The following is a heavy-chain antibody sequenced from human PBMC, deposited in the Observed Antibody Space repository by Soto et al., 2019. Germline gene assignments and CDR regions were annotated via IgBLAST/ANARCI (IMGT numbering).Heavy chain of an antibody. D-gene: IGHD5-18*01. CDR1: GFTFSSYI. CDR3: ARDQPGYSYGYGLGY. Sequence: GVLRLSCAASGFTFSSYIMNWVRQAPGKGLEWVSSISSSSSYIYYADSVKGRFTISRDNAKNSLYLQMNSLRAEDTAVYYCARDQPGYSYGYGLGYWGQGTLVTVSS. V-gene: IGHV3-21*01. J-gene: IGHJ4*02. CDR2: ISSSSSYI.